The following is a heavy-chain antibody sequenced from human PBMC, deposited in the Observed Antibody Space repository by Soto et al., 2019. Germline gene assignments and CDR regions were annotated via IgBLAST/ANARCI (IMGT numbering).Heavy chain of an antibody. Sequence: SETLSLTCAVYGGSFSGYYWSWIRQPPGKGLEWIGEINHSGSTNYNPSLKSRVTISVDTSKNQFSLKLSSVTAADTAVYYCARLLTTGGWGQGTLVTVSS. CDR1: GGSFSGYY. V-gene: IGHV4-34*01. D-gene: IGHD4-17*01. J-gene: IGHJ4*02. CDR2: INHSGST. CDR3: ARLLTTGG.